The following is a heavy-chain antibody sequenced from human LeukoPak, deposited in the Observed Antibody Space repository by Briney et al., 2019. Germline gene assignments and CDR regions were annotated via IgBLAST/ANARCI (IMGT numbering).Heavy chain of an antibody. J-gene: IGHJ6*02. Sequence: ASVKVSCKASGYTFTSYDINWVRQATGQGLEWMGWMNPNSGNTGYAQKFQGRVTMTRNTSISTAYMELSSLRSEDTAVYYCARGLELPPPPYYYYGMDVWGQGTTVSVSS. CDR2: MNPNSGNT. D-gene: IGHD1-26*01. CDR3: ARGLELPPPPYYYYGMDV. V-gene: IGHV1-8*01. CDR1: GYTFTSYD.